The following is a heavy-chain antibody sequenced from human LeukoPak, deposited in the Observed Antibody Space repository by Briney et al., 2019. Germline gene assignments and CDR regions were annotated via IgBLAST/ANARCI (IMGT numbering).Heavy chain of an antibody. V-gene: IGHV3-23*01. D-gene: IGHD6-19*01. Sequence: GGSLRLSCAASGFTFSSYGLSWVRQAPGKGLEWVSAIGSGGSTYYADSVKGRFTISRDNSKNTLYLQMNRLRAEDTAVYYCAKRISSGWSYYFDYWGQGTLVTVSS. J-gene: IGHJ4*02. CDR1: GFTFSSYG. CDR2: IGSGGST. CDR3: AKRISSGWSYYFDY.